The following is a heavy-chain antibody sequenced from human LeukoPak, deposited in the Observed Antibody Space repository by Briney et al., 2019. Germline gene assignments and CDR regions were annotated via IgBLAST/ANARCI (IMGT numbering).Heavy chain of an antibody. V-gene: IGHV4-39*01. Sequence: SETLSLTCTVSGGSISSITYYWGWIRQPPGKGLEWIASIYYTGSTNYNPSLKSRVTISVDTSKNQFSLKLSSVTAADTAVYYCARSRKYGAVTTYSWFDPWGQGTLVIVSS. CDR2: IYYTGST. CDR1: GGSISSITYY. D-gene: IGHD4-17*01. J-gene: IGHJ5*02. CDR3: ARSRKYGAVTTYSWFDP.